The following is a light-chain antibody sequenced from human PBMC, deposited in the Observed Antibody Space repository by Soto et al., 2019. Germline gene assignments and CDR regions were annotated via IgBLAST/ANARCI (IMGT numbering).Light chain of an antibody. CDR2: GAS. CDR1: QSVSSN. CDR3: QEYNNWPKT. J-gene: IGKJ1*01. V-gene: IGKV3-15*01. Sequence: EIVMTQSPATLSVSPGERATLSCRASQSVSSNLAWYQQKPGQAPRLLLYGASTRATGIPARFSGSGSGTEIAKTVTHLRPKQAADYYCQEYNNWPKTFGQETKVEIK.